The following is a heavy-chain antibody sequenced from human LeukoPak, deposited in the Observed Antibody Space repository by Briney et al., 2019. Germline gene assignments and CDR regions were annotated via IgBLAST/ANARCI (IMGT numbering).Heavy chain of an antibody. CDR1: VFSLSTYW. Sequence: GGSLRLSCAASVFSLSTYWMSWVRQAPGQGLEWVANINQDGSERYLVDSVKGRFTISRDNSKNSLYLQMNSLRAEDTAVYYCASALAARSFYFDCWGQGTLVTVSS. J-gene: IGHJ4*02. V-gene: IGHV3-7*01. CDR3: ASALAARSFYFDC. D-gene: IGHD3-10*01. CDR2: INQDGSER.